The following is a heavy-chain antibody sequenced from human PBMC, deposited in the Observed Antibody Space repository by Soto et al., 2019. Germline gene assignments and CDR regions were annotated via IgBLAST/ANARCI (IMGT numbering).Heavy chain of an antibody. CDR2: ISPDDSDT. J-gene: IGHJ6*02. D-gene: IGHD6-19*01. Sequence: PGESLKISCKGSGYSFTNYWIGWVRQMPGKGLEWMGIISPDDSDTRYSPSFQGQVTMSADKSINTAYLQWSSLKASDTAMYYCARHGLAVAMYYGMDVGGQGNPVTVS. V-gene: IGHV5-51*01. CDR1: GYSFTNYW. CDR3: ARHGLAVAMYYGMDV.